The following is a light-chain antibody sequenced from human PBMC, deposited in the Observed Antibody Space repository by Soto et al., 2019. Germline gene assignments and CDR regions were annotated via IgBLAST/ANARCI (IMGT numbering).Light chain of an antibody. Sequence: DIQMTQSPSTLSASVGDRVTITCRASQSISSWLAWYQQKPGKAPKLLIYKASNLESGVPSRFSGSGSGTEFTLTISSLQPDDFVTYYCQQHNTYYTFGQGTKVEI. CDR3: QQHNTYYT. CDR2: KAS. J-gene: IGKJ2*01. CDR1: QSISSW. V-gene: IGKV1-5*03.